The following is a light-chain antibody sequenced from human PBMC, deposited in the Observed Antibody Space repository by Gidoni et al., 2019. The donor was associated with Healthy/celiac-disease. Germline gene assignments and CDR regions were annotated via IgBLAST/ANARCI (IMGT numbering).Light chain of an antibody. V-gene: IGKV1-39*01. CDR2: AAS. CDR3: QQSYSTPRM. CDR1: QSISSY. J-gene: IGKJ2*01. Sequence: DIPMTHSPSSLSASVGDRVTITCRASQSISSYLNWYQQKPEKAPKLLIYAASILQSGVPSRFSGSGSGTEFTLAISSLQPGDLATYYGQQSYSTPRMFGQGTKLEIK.